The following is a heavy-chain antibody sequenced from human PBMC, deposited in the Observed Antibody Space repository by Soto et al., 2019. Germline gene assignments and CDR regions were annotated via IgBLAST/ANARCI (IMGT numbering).Heavy chain of an antibody. Sequence: VGSLRLSCASSVFTFSSYWMSCVRHAPGKWLEWVANIKQDGSEKYYVDSVKGRFTISRDNAKNSLYLQMNSLRAEDTAVYYCARDPNVHREYYFDYWGQGPRVNVS. V-gene: IGHV3-7*03. J-gene: IGHJ4*02. D-gene: IGHD3-10*01. CDR3: ARDPNVHREYYFDY. CDR2: IKQDGSEK. CDR1: VFTFSSYW.